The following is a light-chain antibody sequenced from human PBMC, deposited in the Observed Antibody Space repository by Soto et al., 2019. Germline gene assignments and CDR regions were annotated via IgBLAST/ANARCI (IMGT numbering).Light chain of an antibody. V-gene: IGLV2-11*01. Sequence: QSVLPQPRSVSGSPGQSVTISCTGTSSDVGTYTYVSWYQPHPGKAPKLIIYDVIKRPSGVPDRFSGSKSGNTASLTISGLQAEDEADYYCCSYAGSYTHVFGTGTKLTVL. CDR1: SSDVGTYTY. CDR2: DVI. CDR3: CSYAGSYTHV. J-gene: IGLJ1*01.